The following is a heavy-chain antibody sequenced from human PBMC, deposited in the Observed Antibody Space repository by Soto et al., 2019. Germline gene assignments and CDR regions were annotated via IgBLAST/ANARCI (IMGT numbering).Heavy chain of an antibody. J-gene: IGHJ4*02. D-gene: IGHD1-26*01. CDR1: GYIFTTYA. CDR2: INVGNGYT. V-gene: IGHV1-3*01. CDR3: ARESTVGAPFGY. Sequence: QVQLVQSGAEVRKPGASVTVSCKTSGYIFTTYAVHWVRQAPGQRPEWVGLINVGNGYTEYSQKFQGRVTLTRDTPASTVYMEVTSLTSNDTSMYYCARESTVGAPFGYWGQGTQVTVSS.